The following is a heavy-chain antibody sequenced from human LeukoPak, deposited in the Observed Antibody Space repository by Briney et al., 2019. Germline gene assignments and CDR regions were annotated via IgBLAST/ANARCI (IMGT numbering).Heavy chain of an antibody. CDR3: ARDYYGSGSPLYYYYGMDA. V-gene: IGHV4-34*01. CDR2: INHGGST. D-gene: IGHD3-10*01. J-gene: IGHJ6*02. CDR1: GGSLSGYY. Sequence: PSETLSLTCAVYGGSLSGYYWSWIRQPPGKGLEWIGEINHGGSTNYNPSLKSRVTISVDTSKNQFSLKLSSVTAADTAVYYCARDYYGSGSPLYYYYGMDAWGQGTTVTVSS.